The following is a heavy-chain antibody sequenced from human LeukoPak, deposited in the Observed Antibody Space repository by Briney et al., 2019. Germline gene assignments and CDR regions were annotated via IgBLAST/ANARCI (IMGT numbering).Heavy chain of an antibody. D-gene: IGHD3-10*02. V-gene: IGHV4-34*01. Sequence: SETLSLTCAVYGGSFSGYYWSWFRQPPGKGLEWIGEINHSGSTNYNPSLKSRVTISVDASKNQFSLKLSSVTAADTAVYYCARGLNYVVYWGQGTLVTVSS. CDR3: ARGLNYVVY. J-gene: IGHJ4*02. CDR2: INHSGST. CDR1: GGSFSGYY.